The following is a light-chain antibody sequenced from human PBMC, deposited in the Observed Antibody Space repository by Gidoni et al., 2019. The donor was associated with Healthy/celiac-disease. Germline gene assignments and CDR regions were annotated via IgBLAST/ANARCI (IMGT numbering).Light chain of an antibody. V-gene: IGLV3-1*01. CDR3: QAWDSSTLVV. CDR1: KLGDKY. CDR2: QDS. Sequence: SYELTQQPSVSVSPGQTASITCSGDKLGDKYACWYQQKPGQSPVLVIYQDSKRPSGIPERFSGSNSGNTATLTISGTQAMDEADYYCQAWDSSTLVVFGGGTKLTVL. J-gene: IGLJ2*01.